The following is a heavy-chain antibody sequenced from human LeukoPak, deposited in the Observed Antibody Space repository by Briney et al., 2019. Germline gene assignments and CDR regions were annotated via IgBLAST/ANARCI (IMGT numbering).Heavy chain of an antibody. CDR2: IYYSGST. V-gene: IGHV4-59*01. Sequence: PSETLSLTCTVSGASINSYYWSWIRQPPGKGLEWIGYIYYSGSTNYNPSLKSRVTISVDTSKNQFSLKLSSVTAADTAVYYCAKDTYGMPDNWFDPWGQGILVTVSS. J-gene: IGHJ5*02. D-gene: IGHD4-17*01. CDR3: AKDTYGMPDNWFDP. CDR1: GASINSYY.